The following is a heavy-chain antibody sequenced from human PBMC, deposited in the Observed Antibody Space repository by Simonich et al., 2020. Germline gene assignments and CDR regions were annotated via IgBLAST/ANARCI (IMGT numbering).Heavy chain of an antibody. CDR1: GYTFTGYY. D-gene: IGHD3-3*01. CDR3: ARGGVQYYYYYMDV. V-gene: IGHV1-2*02. CDR2: IKPNSGGT. Sequence: QVQLVQSGAEVKKPGASVKVSCKASGYTFTGYYMQWVRQAPGQGLEWRGWIKPNSGGTNYAKKFQGRVTMTRETSISTAYMELSRRRSDDTAVYYCARGGVQYYYYYMDVWGKGTTVTVSS. J-gene: IGHJ6*03.